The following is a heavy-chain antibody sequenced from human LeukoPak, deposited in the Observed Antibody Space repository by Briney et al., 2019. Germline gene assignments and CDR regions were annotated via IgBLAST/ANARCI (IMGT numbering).Heavy chain of an antibody. CDR1: GGSFSGYY. J-gene: IGHJ4*02. V-gene: IGHV4-34*01. CDR3: ARGGPIFYYDSSGQPYYFDY. CDR2: INHSGST. Sequence: SETLSLTCAVYGGSFSGYYWSWIRQPPGKGLEWIGEINHSGSTNYNPSLKSRVTISVDTSKNQFSLKLSSVTAADTAVYYCARGGPIFYYDSSGQPYYFDYWGQGTLATVSS. D-gene: IGHD3-22*01.